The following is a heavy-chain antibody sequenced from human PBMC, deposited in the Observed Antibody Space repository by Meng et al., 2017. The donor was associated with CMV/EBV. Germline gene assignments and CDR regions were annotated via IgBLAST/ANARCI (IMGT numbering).Heavy chain of an antibody. D-gene: IGHD2/OR15-2a*01. CDR1: GFTFSSYS. Sequence: GSLRLSCAASGFTFSSYSMNWVRQAPGKGLEWVSSISSSSSYIYYADSVKGRFTISRDNAKNSLYLQMNSLRAEDTAVYYCARDSLYGGYYYGMDVWGQGTTVTVSS. CDR3: ARDSLYGGYYYGMDV. CDR2: ISSSSSYI. J-gene: IGHJ6*02. V-gene: IGHV3-21*01.